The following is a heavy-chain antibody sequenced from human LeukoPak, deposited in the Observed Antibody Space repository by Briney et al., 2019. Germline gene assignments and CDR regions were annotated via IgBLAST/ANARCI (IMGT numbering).Heavy chain of an antibody. J-gene: IGHJ4*02. CDR3: ARGGTGTTSDY. CDR1: GGSISGYY. CDR2: IYYSGST. Sequence: PSETLSLTCTVSGGSISGYYWSWIRQPPGKGLEWIGFIYYSGSTNYNPSLKSRVTISVDTSKNQFSLKLSSVTAADTAVYYCARGGTGTTSDYWGQGTLVTVSS. D-gene: IGHD1-7*01. V-gene: IGHV4-59*01.